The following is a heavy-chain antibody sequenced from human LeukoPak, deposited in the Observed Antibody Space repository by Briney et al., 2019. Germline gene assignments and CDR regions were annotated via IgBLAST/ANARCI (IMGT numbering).Heavy chain of an antibody. CDR1: GFTFSSYG. V-gene: IGHV3-30*18. D-gene: IGHD4-17*01. CDR3: AKVGELLWTTVTYFDY. J-gene: IGHJ4*02. Sequence: PGRSLRLSCAASGFTFSSYGMHWVRQAPGKGLEWVAVISYDGSNKYYADSVKGRFTISRDNSKNTLYLQMNSLRAEDTAVYYCAKVGELLWTTVTYFDYWGQGTLVTVSS. CDR2: ISYDGSNK.